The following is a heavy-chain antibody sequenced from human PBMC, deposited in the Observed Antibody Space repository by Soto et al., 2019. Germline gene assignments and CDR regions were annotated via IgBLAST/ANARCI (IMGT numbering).Heavy chain of an antibody. CDR1: GFTFSSYA. V-gene: IGHV3-30-3*01. CDR2: ISYDGSNK. J-gene: IGHJ4*02. D-gene: IGHD1-26*01. Sequence: EGSLRLSCAASGFTFSSYAMHWVRQAPGKGLEWVAVISYDGSNKYYADSVKGRFTISRDNSKNTLYLQMNSLRAEDTAVYYCARGVGATNFDYWGQGTLVTVSS. CDR3: ARGVGATNFDY.